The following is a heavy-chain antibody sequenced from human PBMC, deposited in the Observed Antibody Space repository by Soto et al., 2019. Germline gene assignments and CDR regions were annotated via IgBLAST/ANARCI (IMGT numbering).Heavy chain of an antibody. CDR2: ISYDGSNK. J-gene: IGHJ6*02. Sequence: GGSLRLSCAASGFTFSSYGMHWVRQAPGKGLEWVAVISYDGSNKYYADSVKGRFTISRDNSKNTLYLQMNSLRAEDTAVYYCAKSYYDFWSGYYSNYYGMDVWGQGTTVTVSS. CDR1: GFTFSSYG. CDR3: AKSYYDFWSGYYSNYYGMDV. D-gene: IGHD3-3*01. V-gene: IGHV3-30*18.